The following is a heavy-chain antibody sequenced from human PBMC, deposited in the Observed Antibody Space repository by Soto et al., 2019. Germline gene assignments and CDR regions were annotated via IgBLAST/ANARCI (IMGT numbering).Heavy chain of an antibody. Sequence: GGSLRLSCEASGFPFGNYHMSWVRQAPGKGLEWVAGISAGGDGTTYADSVKGRFTISRDNSRNTLYLQMNSLRVDDTALYYCAKEPQLQRAYWGQGTLVTVSS. V-gene: IGHV3-23*01. CDR3: AKEPQLQRAY. D-gene: IGHD1-1*01. CDR1: GFPFGNYH. CDR2: ISAGGDGT. J-gene: IGHJ4*01.